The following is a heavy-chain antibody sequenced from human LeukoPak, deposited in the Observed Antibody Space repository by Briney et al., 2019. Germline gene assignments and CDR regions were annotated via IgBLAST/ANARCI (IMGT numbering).Heavy chain of an antibody. Sequence: GSSVKVSCKASGCTFSSYAISWVRQAPGQGLEWMGGIIPIFGTTNYAQKFQGRVTITADGSTSTAYMELSSLRSDDTAVYYCARTIAAAGTFVPGIYYYYMDVWGKGTTVTISS. CDR3: ARTIAAAGTFVPGIYYYYMDV. J-gene: IGHJ6*03. V-gene: IGHV1-69*13. D-gene: IGHD6-13*01. CDR1: GCTFSSYA. CDR2: IIPIFGTT.